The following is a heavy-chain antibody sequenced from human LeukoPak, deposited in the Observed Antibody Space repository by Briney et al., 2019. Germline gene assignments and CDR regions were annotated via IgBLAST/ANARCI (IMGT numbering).Heavy chain of an antibody. V-gene: IGHV3-9*01. D-gene: IGHD2-2*01. J-gene: IGHJ6*02. CDR2: ISWNSGSI. Sequence: GGSLRLSCAASGFTFDDYAMHWVRQAPGKGLEWVSGISWNSGSIGYADSVKGRFTISGDNAKNSLYLQMNSLRAEDTALYYCAKDMGYCSSTSCIDYYYYYGMDVWGQGTTVTVSS. CDR1: GFTFDDYA. CDR3: AKDMGYCSSTSCIDYYYYYGMDV.